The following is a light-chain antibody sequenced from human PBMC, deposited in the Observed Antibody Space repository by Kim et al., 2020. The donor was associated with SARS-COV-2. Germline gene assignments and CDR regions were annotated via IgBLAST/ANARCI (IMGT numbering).Light chain of an antibody. J-gene: IGKJ2*01. CDR2: STS. CDR1: QTVDTS. V-gene: IGKV1-39*01. CDR3: QQTYRIPYT. Sequence: SASVGDRVIITGRTSQTVDTSLNWYRQKPGRAPEALIFSTSSLHSGVPSRFSGSRSGPDFTLTISSLQVEDFATYYCQQTYRIPYTFGQGTKLEI.